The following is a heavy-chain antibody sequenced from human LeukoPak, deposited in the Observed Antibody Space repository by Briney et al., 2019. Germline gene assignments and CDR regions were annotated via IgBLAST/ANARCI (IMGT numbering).Heavy chain of an antibody. V-gene: IGHV4-59*01. Sequence: SETLSLTCTVSGGSISSYYWSWIRQPPGKGLEWIGYIYYSGSTNYNPSLKSRVTIPVDTSKNQFSLKLSSVTAADTAVYYCARANYYDSSGRDAFDIWGQGTMVTVSS. CDR3: ARANYYDSSGRDAFDI. CDR1: GGSISSYY. J-gene: IGHJ3*02. D-gene: IGHD3-22*01. CDR2: IYYSGST.